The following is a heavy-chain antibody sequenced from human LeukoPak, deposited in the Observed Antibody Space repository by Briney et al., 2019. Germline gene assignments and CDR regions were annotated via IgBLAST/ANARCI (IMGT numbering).Heavy chain of an antibody. Sequence: VSVKLSCKASGYTFTSYDINWVRQATGQGLEWMGWMNPNSGNTGYAQKFQGRVTMTRNTSISTAYMELSSLRSEDTAVYDCARARGEYYYGSGSYQDYYFDYWGQGTLVTVSS. CDR1: GYTFTSYD. CDR2: MNPNSGNT. V-gene: IGHV1-8*01. J-gene: IGHJ4*02. CDR3: ARARGEYYYGSGSYQDYYFDY. D-gene: IGHD3-10*01.